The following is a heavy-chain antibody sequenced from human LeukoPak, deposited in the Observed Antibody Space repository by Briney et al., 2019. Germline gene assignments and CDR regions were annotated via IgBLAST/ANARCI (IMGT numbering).Heavy chain of an antibody. J-gene: IGHJ4*02. CDR2: IYYSGST. D-gene: IGHD3-3*02. Sequence: PSETLSLTCTVSGGAISSSSYYWGWIRQPPGKGLEWIGSIYYSGSTYYNPSLKSRVTISVDTSKNQFSLKLSSVTAADTAVYYCARDGVALYYFDYWGQGTLVTVSS. V-gene: IGHV4-39*07. CDR1: GGAISSSSYY. CDR3: ARDGVALYYFDY.